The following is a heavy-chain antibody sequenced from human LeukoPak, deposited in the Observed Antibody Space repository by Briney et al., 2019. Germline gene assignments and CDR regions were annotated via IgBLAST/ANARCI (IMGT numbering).Heavy chain of an antibody. CDR1: GFTFSRYS. Sequence: EGSLRLSCAASGFTFSRYSMNWVRQAPGKGLEWVSSVSSSSSYIYYADSVKGRFTISRDNAKNSVFLQMNSLRAEDTAVYYCARAEGYGSFDYWGQGTLVTVSS. CDR2: VSSSSSYI. J-gene: IGHJ4*02. CDR3: ARAEGYGSFDY. D-gene: IGHD5-12*01. V-gene: IGHV3-21*01.